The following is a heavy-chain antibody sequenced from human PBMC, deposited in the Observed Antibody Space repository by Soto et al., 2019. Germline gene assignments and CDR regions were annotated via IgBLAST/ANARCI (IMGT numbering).Heavy chain of an antibody. CDR3: ARDFTKSSSWPYYFDY. V-gene: IGHV1-18*01. J-gene: IGHJ4*02. D-gene: IGHD6-13*01. CDR1: GYTFTTYG. Sequence: QVQLVQSGAEVKKPGASVKVSCKASGYTFTTYGISWVRQAPGQGLEWMGWISAYSGSTKFAQKLQGRVTMTKDTSTTTAYMELRSLTSDDTAVYYCARDFTKSSSWPYYFDYWGQGTLVTVSS. CDR2: ISAYSGST.